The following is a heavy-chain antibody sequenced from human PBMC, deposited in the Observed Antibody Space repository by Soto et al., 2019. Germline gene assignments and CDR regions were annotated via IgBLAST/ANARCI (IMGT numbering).Heavy chain of an antibody. D-gene: IGHD3-10*01. V-gene: IGHV2-5*01. CDR2: IYGNDDK. CDR1: GFSLSTSGVG. CDR3: TQSGVTYYYGPGNDYAMNH. J-gene: IGHJ4*02. Sequence: QITLKESGPTLVKPTQTLTLTCTFSGFSLSTSGVGVGWIRQPPGKALECLALIYGNDDKRYSPSLKNRLTITKHTSKNHVVITMTNMDPVDTATYYCTQSGVTYYYGPGNDYAMNHWGQGTLVTVSS.